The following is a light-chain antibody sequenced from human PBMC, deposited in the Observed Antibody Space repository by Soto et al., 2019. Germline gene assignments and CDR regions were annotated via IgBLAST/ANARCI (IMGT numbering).Light chain of an antibody. J-gene: IGKJ1*01. CDR2: DAS. Sequence: DIQLTQSPSLLSASVGDRVTVACRASQSISSWLAWYQQKPGKAPKLLIYDASSLESGVPSRFSGSGSGTDFTLTISSLQPEDFATYYCQQLNSYSRTFGQGTKVDI. CDR1: QSISSW. CDR3: QQLNSYSRT. V-gene: IGKV1-5*01.